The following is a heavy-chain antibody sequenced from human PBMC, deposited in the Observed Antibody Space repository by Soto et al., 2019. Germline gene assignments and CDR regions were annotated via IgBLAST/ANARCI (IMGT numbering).Heavy chain of an antibody. Sequence: GGSLRLSCAASGITFSSYAMHWVRQAPGKGLEWVALISYDGSNQYYADSVKGRFTISRDNSRNTLSLQMNSLKTEDTAVYYCAKSAQYVLAHLIDYLGQGTLVTVSS. CDR1: GITFSSYA. V-gene: IGHV3-30*18. J-gene: IGHJ4*02. CDR3: AKSAQYVLAHLIDY. CDR2: ISYDGSNQ. D-gene: IGHD4-4*01.